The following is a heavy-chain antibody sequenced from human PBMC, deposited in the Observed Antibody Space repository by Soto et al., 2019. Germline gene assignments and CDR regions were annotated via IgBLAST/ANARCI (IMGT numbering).Heavy chain of an antibody. CDR3: ARDYSSVWSTNCWGKGDNWFDT. Sequence: QVQLVQSGAEVKKPGASVKVSCKTSGYTFTSYGISWVRQAPGQGLEWMGWISPYNGKTNYAQKVQGRVTMTTDTSTSTAYMELRSLRSDDTAVYYCARDYSSVWSTNCWGKGDNWFDTWVPGTLVTVSA. J-gene: IGHJ5*02. V-gene: IGHV1-18*01. D-gene: IGHD6-19*01. CDR1: GYTFTSYG. CDR2: ISPYNGKT.